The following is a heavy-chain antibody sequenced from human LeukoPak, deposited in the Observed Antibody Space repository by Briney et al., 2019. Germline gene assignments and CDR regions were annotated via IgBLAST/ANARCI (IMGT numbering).Heavy chain of an antibody. Sequence: PSETLSLTCTVSGGAISSYYWSWLRQPPGKGLEWIGYIYYSGSTNYNPSLKSRVTISVDTSKNQFSLKLSSVTAADTAVYYCARVHYYGSGSYQYNWFDPWGQGTLVTVSS. V-gene: IGHV4-59*01. CDR3: ARVHYYGSGSYQYNWFDP. CDR2: IYYSGST. CDR1: GGAISSYY. D-gene: IGHD3-10*01. J-gene: IGHJ5*02.